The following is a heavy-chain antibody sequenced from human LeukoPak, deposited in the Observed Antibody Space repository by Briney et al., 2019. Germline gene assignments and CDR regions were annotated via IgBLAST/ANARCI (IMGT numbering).Heavy chain of an antibody. J-gene: IGHJ4*02. CDR2: INAGNGNT. V-gene: IGHV1-3*01. CDR3: ARDPRIGDPY. Sequence: ASVKVSCKASGYTFTSYGISWVRQAPGQRLEWMGWINAGNGNTKYSQKFQGRVTITRDTSASTAYMELSSLRSEDTAVYYCARDPRIGDPYWGQGTLVTVSS. CDR1: GYTFTSYG. D-gene: IGHD4-17*01.